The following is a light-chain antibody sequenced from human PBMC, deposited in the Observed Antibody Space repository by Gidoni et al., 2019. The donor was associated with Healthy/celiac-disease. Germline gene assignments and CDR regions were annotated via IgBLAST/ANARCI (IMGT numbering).Light chain of an antibody. V-gene: IGKV4-1*01. CDR2: WAS. CDR1: QSVLYSSNNKNY. Sequence: DIVMTQSPDYLAVSLGERATINCKSSQSVLYSSNNKNYLAWYQQKPGQPPKLLIYWASTRESGVPDRCSGSGSGTDFTLTISSLQAEDVAVYYCQQYYSTLYTFGQGTKLEIK. J-gene: IGKJ2*01. CDR3: QQYYSTLYT.